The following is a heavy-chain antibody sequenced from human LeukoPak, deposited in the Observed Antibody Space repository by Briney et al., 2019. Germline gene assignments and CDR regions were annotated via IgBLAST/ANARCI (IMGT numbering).Heavy chain of an antibody. J-gene: IGHJ1*01. CDR3: VKAGYYHSSDYYYYFHH. CDR1: GFTFSSSA. V-gene: IGHV3-23*01. Sequence: GGSLRLSCAASGFTFSSSAMSWVRQAPGKGLEWVSAISNNGGYTYYADSVKGRFTISRDNSKNTLYLQMNSLRPEDTAVYYCVKAGYYHSSDYYYYFHHWGQGTLVSVSS. CDR2: ISNNGGYT. D-gene: IGHD3-22*01.